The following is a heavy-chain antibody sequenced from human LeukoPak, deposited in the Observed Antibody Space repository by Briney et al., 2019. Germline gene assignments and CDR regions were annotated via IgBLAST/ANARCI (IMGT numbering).Heavy chain of an antibody. Sequence: GASVKVSCTASDYTVTSYGISCVRQAPGQGLEWMGWVSVYSGNTNYAQKQQGRVTMTTDTSTSTAYMELRSLRSHDTAVYYCARDRRFHDSSGYYNFDYWGQGTLVTVSS. CDR1: DYTVTSYG. D-gene: IGHD3-22*01. V-gene: IGHV1-18*01. CDR3: ARDRRFHDSSGYYNFDY. J-gene: IGHJ4*02. CDR2: VSVYSGNT.